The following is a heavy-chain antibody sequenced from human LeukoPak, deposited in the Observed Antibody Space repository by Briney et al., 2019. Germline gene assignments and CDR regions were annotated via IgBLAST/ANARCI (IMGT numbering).Heavy chain of an antibody. CDR1: GGTFSSYA. D-gene: IGHD2-2*01. CDR3: AREPYCSSTSCRTYYFDY. V-gene: IGHV1-69*04. J-gene: IGHJ4*02. Sequence: GASVKVSCKASGGTFSSYAISWVRQAPGQGLEWMGRIIPILGIANYAQKFQGRVTITADKSTSTAYMELSSLRSEDTAVYYCAREPYCSSTSCRTYYFDYWGQGTLVTVSS. CDR2: IIPILGIA.